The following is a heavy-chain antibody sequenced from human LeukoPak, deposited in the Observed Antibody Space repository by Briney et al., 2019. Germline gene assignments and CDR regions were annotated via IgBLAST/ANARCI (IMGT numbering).Heavy chain of an antibody. CDR2: ISYDGSNK. V-gene: IGHV3-30-3*01. CDR3: ATRHCSIAACRASSYKCMDD. Sequence: QPGGSLRLSCAASGFTFSSYAMHWVRQAPGKGLEWVAVISYDGSNKYYADSVKGRFTISRDNSKNTLYLQMNSLRAEDTAVYYCATRHCSIAACRASSYKCMDDWGKGTTVTVSS. J-gene: IGHJ6*04. D-gene: IGHD4-11*01. CDR1: GFTFSSYA.